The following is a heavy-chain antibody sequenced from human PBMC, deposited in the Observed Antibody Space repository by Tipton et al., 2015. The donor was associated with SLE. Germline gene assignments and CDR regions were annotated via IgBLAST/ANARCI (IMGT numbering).Heavy chain of an antibody. CDR1: GGSVNGHY. CDR2: IYYKGST. J-gene: IGHJ4*02. D-gene: IGHD3-3*01. Sequence: TLSLTCTVSGGSVNGHYWNWIRQAPGKGLEWIGYIYYKGSTDYKSSLKSRLTISIDTAKNQVSLKLTSVTAADTAVYYCARAPLFGVVTVRGAFGYWGQGTLVTVSS. CDR3: ARAPLFGVVTVRGAFGY. V-gene: IGHV4-59*02.